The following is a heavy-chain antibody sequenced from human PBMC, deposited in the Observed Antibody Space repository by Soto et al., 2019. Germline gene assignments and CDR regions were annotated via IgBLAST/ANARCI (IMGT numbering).Heavy chain of an antibody. CDR3: ARVGGITGTTGWFDP. J-gene: IGHJ5*02. CDR1: GLTVSSNY. CDR2: IYSGGST. Sequence: GSLRLSCAASGLTVSSNYMSWVRQAPGKGLEWVSVIYSGGSTYYADSVKGRFTISRDNSKNTLYLQMNSLRAEDTAVYYCARVGGITGTTGWFDPWGQGTLVTVSS. D-gene: IGHD1-20*01. V-gene: IGHV3-53*01.